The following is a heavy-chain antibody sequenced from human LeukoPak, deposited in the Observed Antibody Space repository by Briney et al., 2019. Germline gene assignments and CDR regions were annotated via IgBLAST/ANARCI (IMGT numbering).Heavy chain of an antibody. CDR2: ISSSSSCI. V-gene: IGHV3-21*01. Sequence: GGSLRLSCAASGFTFSSYEMNWVRQAPGKGLEWVSSISSSSSCIYYADSVKGRFTISRDNAKNSLYLQMNSLRAEDTAVYYCARDLLHGYYYYMDVWGKGTTVTVSS. CDR1: GFTFSSYE. J-gene: IGHJ6*03. CDR3: ARDLLHGYYYYMDV. D-gene: IGHD3-10*01.